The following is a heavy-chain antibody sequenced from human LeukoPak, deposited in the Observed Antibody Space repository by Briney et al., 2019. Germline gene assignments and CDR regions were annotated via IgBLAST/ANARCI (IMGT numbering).Heavy chain of an antibody. D-gene: IGHD3-16*01. V-gene: IGHV3-23*01. J-gene: IGHJ5*02. CDR2: ISGTGGST. Sequence: GGSLRLSCVASGFSFNNFGMSWVRQAPGKGLEWVSSISGTGGSTHYADSVKGRFTISRDNSKNTLYLQMNSLRAGDTAVYYCAKNTKTNGPGGAWGQGTLVTVSS. CDR1: GFSFNNFG. CDR3: AKNTKTNGPGGA.